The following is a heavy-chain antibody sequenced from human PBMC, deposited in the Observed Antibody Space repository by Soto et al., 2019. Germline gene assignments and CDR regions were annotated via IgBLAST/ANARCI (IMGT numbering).Heavy chain of an antibody. CDR2: IYHSGST. CDR3: ARGSGKRITIFGVVHNWFDP. Sequence: PSETLSLTCAVSGGSISSGGSSWSWIRQPPGKDLEWIGYIYHSGSTYYNPSLKSRVSISVDRSKNQFSLKLSSVTAADTAVYYCARGSGKRITIFGVVHNWFDPWGQGTLVTVSS. V-gene: IGHV4-30-2*01. CDR1: GGSISSGGSS. D-gene: IGHD3-3*01. J-gene: IGHJ5*02.